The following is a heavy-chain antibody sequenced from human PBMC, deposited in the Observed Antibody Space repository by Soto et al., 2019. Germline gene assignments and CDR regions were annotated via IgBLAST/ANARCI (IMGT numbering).Heavy chain of an antibody. V-gene: IGHV4-34*01. CDR2: INHSGST. Sequence: SETLSLTCAIYDGSFSVYYWIWIRQSPGEGLEWIGEINHSGSTNYNPSLKSRVTISVDTSKNQFSLKLSSVTAADTAVYYCARGGEYYDFWSGYYLSYGMDVWGQGTTVTVSS. D-gene: IGHD3-3*01. J-gene: IGHJ6*02. CDR1: DGSFSVYY. CDR3: ARGGEYYDFWSGYYLSYGMDV.